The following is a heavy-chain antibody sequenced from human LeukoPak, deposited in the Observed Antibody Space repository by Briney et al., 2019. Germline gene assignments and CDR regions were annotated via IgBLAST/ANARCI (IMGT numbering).Heavy chain of an antibody. V-gene: IGHV4-59*01. D-gene: IGHD2-15*01. Sequence: SETLSLTCTVSGGSISSYYWSWIRQPPGKGLEWIGYIYYSGSTNYNPSLKSRVTISVDTSKNQFSLKLSSVTAADTAVYYCARGRAKDTSDYWGQGTLVTVSS. J-gene: IGHJ4*02. CDR1: GGSISSYY. CDR2: IYYSGST. CDR3: ARGRAKDTSDY.